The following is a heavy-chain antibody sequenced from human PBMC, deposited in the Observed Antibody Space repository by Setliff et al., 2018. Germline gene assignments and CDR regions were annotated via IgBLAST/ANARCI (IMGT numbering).Heavy chain of an antibody. Sequence: PSETLSLTCTVSGGSISSDHWTWIRQPPGKGLEWIGYTHYSGNANYNPSLKSRVSISIDTSKNQFSLKLNSVTAADTAVYYCARGLVGLTRTALDYWGQGTLVTVSS. J-gene: IGHJ4*02. CDR1: GGSISSDH. V-gene: IGHV4-59*01. CDR2: THYSGNA. CDR3: ARGLVGLTRTALDY. D-gene: IGHD1-26*01.